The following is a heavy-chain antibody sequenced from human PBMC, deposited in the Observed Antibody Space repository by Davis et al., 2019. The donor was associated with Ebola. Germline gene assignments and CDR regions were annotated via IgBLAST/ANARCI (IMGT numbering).Heavy chain of an antibody. V-gene: IGHV1-3*01. J-gene: IGHJ4*02. CDR3: ARDVRGITGPSEY. Sequence: ASVKVSCKASGYTFTSYAMHWVRQAPGQRLEWMGWINAGNGNTKYSQKVQGRITMTTDTSTSTAYMELRSLRSDDTARYYCARDVRGITGPSEYWGQGTLVTVSS. CDR2: INAGNGNT. CDR1: GYTFTSYA. D-gene: IGHD1-1*01.